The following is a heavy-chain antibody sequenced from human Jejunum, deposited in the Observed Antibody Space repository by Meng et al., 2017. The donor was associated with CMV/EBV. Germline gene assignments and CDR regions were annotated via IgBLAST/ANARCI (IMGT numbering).Heavy chain of an antibody. CDR1: GLSSISSGVG. D-gene: IGHD1-26*01. Sequence: QITLKESCPTLVKPPQTLTLTCAFSGLSSISSGVGVGWIRQPPGKALEWLALIYWDDDKRYSPSLRSRLTITKDTSKNEVVLTMTNMDPVDTGTYYCAHFVGGYYPSRPDYWGQGTLVTVSS. J-gene: IGHJ4*02. CDR3: AHFVGGYYPSRPDY. V-gene: IGHV2-5*02. CDR2: IYWDDDK.